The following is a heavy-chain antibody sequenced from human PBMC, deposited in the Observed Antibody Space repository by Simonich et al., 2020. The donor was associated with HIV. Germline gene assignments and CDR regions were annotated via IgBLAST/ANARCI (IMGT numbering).Heavy chain of an antibody. D-gene: IGHD2-2*01. CDR1: GFTFSSYS. CDR3: ARDGRKGSSTSCSDY. J-gene: IGHJ4*02. V-gene: IGHV3-21*01. CDR2: ISNSSSYI. Sequence: EVQLVEAGGGLVKPGGSLRLSCAASGFTFSSYSMNWVRQAPGKGLEGCSSISNSSSYIDYADSVKGRFTISRDNAKNSVYLQMNSLRAEDTAVYYCARDGRKGSSTSCSDYWGQGTLVTVSS.